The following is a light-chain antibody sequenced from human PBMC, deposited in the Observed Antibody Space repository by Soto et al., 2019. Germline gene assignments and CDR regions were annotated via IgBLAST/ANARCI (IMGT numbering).Light chain of an antibody. Sequence: QAVVTQPPSASGTPGQRVTISCSGSSSNIGSNYVYWYQQLPGTAPKVLIYRNNQPPSGVPDRFSGSKSGTSASLAISGLRSEDEADYYCAAWDDSLSGHVVFGGGTKLTVL. CDR2: RNN. V-gene: IGLV1-47*01. CDR3: AAWDDSLSGHVV. CDR1: SSNIGSNY. J-gene: IGLJ2*01.